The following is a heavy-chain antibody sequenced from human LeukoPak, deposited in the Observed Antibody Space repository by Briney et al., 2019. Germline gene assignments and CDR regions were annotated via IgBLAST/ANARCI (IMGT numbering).Heavy chain of an antibody. CDR2: IYYSGST. J-gene: IGHJ4*02. Sequence: PSETLSLTCTVSGGSISSGGYYWSWIRQHPGKGLEWIGYIYYSGSTYYNPSLKSRVTISVDTSKNQFSLKLSSVTAADTAVYYCARARGVVTYCFDYWGQGTLVTVSS. V-gene: IGHV4-31*03. CDR3: ARARGVVTYCFDY. D-gene: IGHD3-3*01. CDR1: GGSISSGGYY.